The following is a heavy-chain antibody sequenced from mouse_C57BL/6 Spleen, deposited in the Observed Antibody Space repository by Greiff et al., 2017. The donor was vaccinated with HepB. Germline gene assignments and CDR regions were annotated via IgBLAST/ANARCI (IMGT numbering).Heavy chain of an antibody. CDR2: ISYDGSN. Sequence: EVQLQESGPGLVKPSQSLSLTCSVTGYSITSGYYWNWIRQFPGNKLEWMGYISYDGSNNYNPSLKNRISITRDTSKNQFFLKLNSVTTEDTATYYCARGSDWVAMDYWGQGTSVTVSS. J-gene: IGHJ4*01. CDR3: ARGSDWVAMDY. V-gene: IGHV3-6*01. D-gene: IGHD2-13*01. CDR1: GYSITSGYY.